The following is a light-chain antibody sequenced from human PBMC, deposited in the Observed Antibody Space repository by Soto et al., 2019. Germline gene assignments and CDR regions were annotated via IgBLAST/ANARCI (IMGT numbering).Light chain of an antibody. Sequence: DIQMTQSPSSLSASVGDRVTITCRASQGIGTYLAWYQHRPGKVPKLLIYGASTLQSGVPSRFSGSGSGTDFTLTISSLQPEDVATYYCQKYDSGPYTFGQGT. CDR3: QKYDSGPYT. J-gene: IGKJ2*01. CDR1: QGIGTY. CDR2: GAS. V-gene: IGKV1-27*01.